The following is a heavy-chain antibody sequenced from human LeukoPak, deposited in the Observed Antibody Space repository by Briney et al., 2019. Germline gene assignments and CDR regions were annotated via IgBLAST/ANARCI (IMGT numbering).Heavy chain of an antibody. V-gene: IGHV3-48*04. D-gene: IGHD6-13*01. Sequence: PGGSLRLSCAASGFTFSSYSMNWVRQAPGKGLEWVSYISSSGSTIYYADSVKGRFTISRDNAKNSLYLQMNSLRAEDTAVYYCARDSFRDSSSWYGDFDYWGQGTLVTVSS. CDR3: ARDSFRDSSSWYGDFDY. J-gene: IGHJ4*02. CDR2: ISSSGSTI. CDR1: GFTFSSYS.